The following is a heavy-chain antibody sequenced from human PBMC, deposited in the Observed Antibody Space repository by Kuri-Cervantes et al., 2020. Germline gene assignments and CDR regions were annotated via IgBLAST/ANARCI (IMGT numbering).Heavy chain of an antibody. Sequence: GESLKISCAASGFTFSSYSMNWVRQAPGKGLEWVSYISSSSSTIYYADYVKGRFTISRDNAKNSLYLQMNSLRAEDTAVYYCARERGGRSSGYYYYYGMDVWGQGTTVTVSS. V-gene: IGHV3-48*01. CDR3: ARERGGRSSGYYYYYGMDV. J-gene: IGHJ6*02. CDR1: GFTFSSYS. CDR2: ISSSSSTI. D-gene: IGHD3-22*01.